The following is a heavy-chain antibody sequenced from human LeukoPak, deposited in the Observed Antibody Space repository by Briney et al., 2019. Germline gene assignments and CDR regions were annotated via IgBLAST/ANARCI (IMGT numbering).Heavy chain of an antibody. CDR3: ARDQDGGNSGLDY. D-gene: IGHD4-23*01. CDR2: IYYSGST. V-gene: IGHV4-39*07. J-gene: IGHJ4*02. Sequence: SETLSLTCTVSGGSISSSSYYWGWIRQPPGKGLEWIGSIYYSGSTYYNPSLKSRVTISVDTSKNQFSLKLSSVTAADTAVYYCARDQDGGNSGLDYWGQGTLVTVSS. CDR1: GGSISSSSYY.